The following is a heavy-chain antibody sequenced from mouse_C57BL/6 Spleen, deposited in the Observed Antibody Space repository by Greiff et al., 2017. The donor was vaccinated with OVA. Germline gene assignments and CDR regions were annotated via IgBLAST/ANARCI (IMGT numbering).Heavy chain of an antibody. CDR2: IWGVGST. J-gene: IGHJ4*01. CDR1: GFSLTSYG. Sequence: QVQLKESGPGLVAPSQSLSITCTVSGFSLTSYGVDWVRQSPGKGLEWLGVIWGVGSTNYNSALKSRLSISKDNSKSQVFLKMNSLQTDDTAMYYGASHYDDGEYYAMDYWGQGTSVTVSS. CDR3: ASHYDDGEYYAMDY. V-gene: IGHV2-6*01. D-gene: IGHD2-4*01.